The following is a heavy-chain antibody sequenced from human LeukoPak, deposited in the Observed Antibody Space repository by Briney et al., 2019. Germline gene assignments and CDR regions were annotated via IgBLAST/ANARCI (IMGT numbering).Heavy chain of an antibody. CDR3: AREYYYDSPCWFDP. Sequence: GASVKVSCKASGYTFTSCDINWVRQATGQGLEWMGWMNPNSGNTGYAQKFQGRVTMTRNTSISTDYMELSSLRSEDTAVYYCAREYYYDSPCWFDPWGQGTLVTVSS. CDR1: GYTFTSCD. CDR2: MNPNSGNT. D-gene: IGHD3-22*01. J-gene: IGHJ5*02. V-gene: IGHV1-8*01.